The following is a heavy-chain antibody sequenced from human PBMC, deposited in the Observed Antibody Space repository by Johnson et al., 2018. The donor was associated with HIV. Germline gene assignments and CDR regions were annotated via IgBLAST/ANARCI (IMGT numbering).Heavy chain of an antibody. J-gene: IGHJ3*02. V-gene: IGHV3-11*04. D-gene: IGHD1-1*01. CDR2: ISSSGSTI. Sequence: QVQLVESGGGLVQPGGSLRLSCAASGFTFSDYYMSWIRQAPGQGLEWVSYISSSGSTIHYADSVKGRFTISRNNAKNSLYLQTNSLSAEDTAVYYCARVWRNEGRHGFDIWGQGTMVTVSS. CDR1: GFTFSDYY. CDR3: ARVWRNEGRHGFDI.